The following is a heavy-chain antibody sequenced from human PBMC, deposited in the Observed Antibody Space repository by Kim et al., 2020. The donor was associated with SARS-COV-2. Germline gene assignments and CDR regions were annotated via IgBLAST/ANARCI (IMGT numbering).Heavy chain of an antibody. V-gene: IGHV3-15*01. CDR2: IKSKTDGGTT. CDR1: GFTFSNAW. Sequence: GGSLRHSCVASGFTFSNAWMNWVRQAPGRGLEWVGRIKSKTDGGTTDYAAPVKDRFIISRDDSKNTLYLQMNSLKTEDTAVYYCITDLKGSSWYPVAYWGPGTLVTVSS. D-gene: IGHD6-13*01. J-gene: IGHJ4*02. CDR3: ITDLKGSSWYPVAY.